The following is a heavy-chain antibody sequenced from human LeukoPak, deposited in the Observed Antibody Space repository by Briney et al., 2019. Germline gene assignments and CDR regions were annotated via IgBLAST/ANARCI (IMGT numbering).Heavy chain of an antibody. V-gene: IGHV4-34*01. CDR1: GGSFSGYY. CDR2: INHSGST. D-gene: IGHD1-26*01. Sequence: PSETLSLTCAVYGGSFSGYYWSWIRQPPGKGLEWIGEINHSGSTNYNPSLKSRVTISVDKSKNQFSLKLSSVTAADTALYYCARASGSYWGLWYYWGQGTLVTVSS. CDR3: ARASGSYWGLWYY. J-gene: IGHJ4*02.